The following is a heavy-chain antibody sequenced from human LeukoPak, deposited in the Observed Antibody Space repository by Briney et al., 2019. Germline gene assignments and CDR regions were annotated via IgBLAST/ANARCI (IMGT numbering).Heavy chain of an antibody. D-gene: IGHD3-16*01. CDR1: GFTFRTYG. J-gene: IGHJ3*01. Sequence: GGSLRLSCAASGFTFRTYGMHWVRQAPGKGLEWVTFIRYDGSDKFYADSVRGRFTISIDNSKNTLFLQLNSLRVKDAAVDDCAKRADYYDSSRALYDAFDLWGQGTMVTVSS. CDR2: IRYDGSDK. V-gene: IGHV3-30*02. CDR3: AKRADYYDSSRALYDAFDL.